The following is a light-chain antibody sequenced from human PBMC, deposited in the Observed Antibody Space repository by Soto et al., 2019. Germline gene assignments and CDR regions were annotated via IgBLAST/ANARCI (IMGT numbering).Light chain of an antibody. CDR1: SSDFGGYNV. CDR3: CSYADTSTFWVV. J-gene: IGLJ3*02. CDR2: EDT. V-gene: IGLV2-23*02. Sequence: QSALTQPASVSGSPGQSITISCSGTSSDFGGYNVVSWYQQHPGKAPKLIIYEDTKRPSGVSNRFSGSKSGNAASLTISGLQTEDEADDYCCSYADTSTFWVVFGGGTKLTVL.